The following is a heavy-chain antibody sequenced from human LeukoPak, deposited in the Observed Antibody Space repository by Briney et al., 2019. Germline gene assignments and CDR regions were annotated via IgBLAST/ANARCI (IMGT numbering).Heavy chain of an antibody. V-gene: IGHV3-7*01. J-gene: IGHJ4*02. D-gene: IGHD5-24*01. CDR2: IKQDGSEK. Sequence: PGGSLRLSCAASGFTFRTSGMNWVRQAPGKGLEWVANIKQDGSEKYYVDSVKGRFTISRDNAKNSLYLQMNSMRAEDTAVYYCAIDRRDGYNFIPFDYWGQGTLVTVPS. CDR1: GFTFRTSG. CDR3: AIDRRDGYNFIPFDY.